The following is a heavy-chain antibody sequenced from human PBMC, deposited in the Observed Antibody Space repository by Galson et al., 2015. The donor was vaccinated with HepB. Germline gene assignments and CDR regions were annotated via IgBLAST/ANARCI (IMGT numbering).Heavy chain of an antibody. D-gene: IGHD2-8*01. CDR1: GFTFSSYS. Sequence: SLRLSCAASGFTFSSYSMNWVRQAPGKGLEWVSAISGSGGSTYYADSVKGRFTISRDNSKNTLYLQMNSLRAEDTAVYYCANFGIRVLYNAFDIWGQGTMVTVSS. CDR2: ISGSGGST. CDR3: ANFGIRVLYNAFDI. V-gene: IGHV3-23*01. J-gene: IGHJ3*02.